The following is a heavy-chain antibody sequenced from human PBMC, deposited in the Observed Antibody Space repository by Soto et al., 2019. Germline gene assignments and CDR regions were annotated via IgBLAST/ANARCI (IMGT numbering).Heavy chain of an antibody. J-gene: IGHJ4*02. V-gene: IGHV3-66*01. D-gene: IGHD3-22*01. CDR2: IYSGGST. CDR1: GFTVSSNY. CDR3: ARSSGYYPIFDY. Sequence: EVQLVESGGGLVQPGGSLRLSCAASGFTVSSNYMSWVRQAPGKGLEWVSVIYSGGSTYYADFVKGRFTISRDNSKNTLYLQMNSLRAEDTAVYYCARSSGYYPIFDYWGQGTLVTVSS.